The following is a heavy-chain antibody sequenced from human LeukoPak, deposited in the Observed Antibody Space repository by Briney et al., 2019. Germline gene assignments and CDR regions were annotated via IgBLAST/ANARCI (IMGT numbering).Heavy chain of an antibody. CDR1: GYTFTSYG. J-gene: IGHJ6*03. Sequence: GASVKVSCKASGYTFTSYGISWVRQAPGQGLEWMGWISAYNGNTNYAQKLQGRVTMTTDTSTSTAYMELRSLRSDDTAVYYCARLCRITIFGVVIQTNYYHYYMDVWGKGTTVTVSS. D-gene: IGHD3-3*01. CDR3: ARLCRITIFGVVIQTNYYHYYMDV. CDR2: ISAYNGNT. V-gene: IGHV1-18*01.